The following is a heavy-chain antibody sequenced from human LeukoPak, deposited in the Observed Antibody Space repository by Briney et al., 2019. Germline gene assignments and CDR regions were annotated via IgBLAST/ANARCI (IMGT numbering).Heavy chain of an antibody. J-gene: IGHJ4*02. CDR3: ARGTGSGSYYFGY. CDR2: TSYYGINK. V-gene: IGHV3-30-3*01. Sequence: PGGSLRLSCEASGFTFSSYAMHWVRQAPGRGLEGGAITSYYGINKYYADSVKGRFTISRDNSQNTLHLQMNSLRAEDTAVYYCARGTGSGSYYFGYWGQGTLVTVSS. D-gene: IGHD3-10*01. CDR1: GFTFSSYA.